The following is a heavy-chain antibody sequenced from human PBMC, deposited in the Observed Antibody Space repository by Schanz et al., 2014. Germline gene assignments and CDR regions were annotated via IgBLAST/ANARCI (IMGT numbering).Heavy chain of an antibody. CDR1: GYPFSNYG. J-gene: IGHJ4*02. D-gene: IGHD2-2*01. CDR3: ARDVPINDY. V-gene: IGHV1-18*01. Sequence: QVQMVQSGAEVKKPGASVKVSCKASGYPFSNYGISWLRQAPGKGFEWMAWMSYNGNTKYAQSLQGRVTVTRDTSTSTSYMELRSLASDYTAVYYCARDVPINDYWGQGSPXTVSS. CDR2: MSYNGNT.